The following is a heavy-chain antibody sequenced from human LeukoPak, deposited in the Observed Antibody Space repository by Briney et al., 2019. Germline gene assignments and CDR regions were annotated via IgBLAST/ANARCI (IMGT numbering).Heavy chain of an antibody. CDR2: IYYSGST. Sequence: PSETLSLTCTVSGGSISSSSYYWGWIRQPPGKGLERIGSIYYSGSTYYNPSLKSRVTISVDTSKNQFSLKLSSVTAADTAVYYCARQRVADTYYFDYWGQGTLVTVSS. V-gene: IGHV4-39*01. J-gene: IGHJ4*02. D-gene: IGHD6-19*01. CDR1: GGSISSSSYY. CDR3: ARQRVADTYYFDY.